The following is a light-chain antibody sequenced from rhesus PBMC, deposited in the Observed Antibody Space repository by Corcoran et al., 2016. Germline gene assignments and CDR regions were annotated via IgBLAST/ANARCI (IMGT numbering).Light chain of an antibody. CDR2: AAS. CDR1: QGISNW. CDR3: QQHKSYPYS. Sequence: DIQMTQSPSSLSASVGDRVTITCQASQGISNWLAWYQQKPGKAPKLLIYAASSLQSGVPSRFSGSGSGTEITLTLSSLQPEDFATYYCQQHKSYPYSFGQGTKVEIK. V-gene: IGKV1-18*01. J-gene: IGKJ2*01.